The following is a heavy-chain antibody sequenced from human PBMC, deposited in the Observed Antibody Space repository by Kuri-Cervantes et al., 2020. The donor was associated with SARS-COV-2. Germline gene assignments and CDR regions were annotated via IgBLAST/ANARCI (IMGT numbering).Heavy chain of an antibody. CDR3: VRIRAATVIADY. Sequence: SGPTLVKPTQTLTLTCTFSGFPLTTSGMCVAWIRQPPGKALEWLARIDWDDDKYYKTSLNTRLSISKGTSKDQVVLTMTNMDPVDTATYYCVRIRAATVIADYWGQGTLVTVSS. D-gene: IGHD4-11*01. CDR1: GFPLTTSGMC. CDR2: IDWDDDK. J-gene: IGHJ4*02. V-gene: IGHV2-70*11.